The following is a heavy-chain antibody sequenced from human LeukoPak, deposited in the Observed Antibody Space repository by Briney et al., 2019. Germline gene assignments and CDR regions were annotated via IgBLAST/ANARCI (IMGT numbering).Heavy chain of an antibody. D-gene: IGHD5-12*01. V-gene: IGHV3-48*01. CDR1: TFTFNTSG. Sequence: PGGSLRLSCVASTFTFNTSGMNWVRQAPGKGLEWFSYISGSSNAINYAGSVKGRFTVSRDNAKNSLYLQMNSLRAEDTAVYYCATYSGYDRIFDYWGQGTLVTVSS. CDR3: ATYSGYDRIFDY. J-gene: IGHJ4*02. CDR2: ISGSSNAI.